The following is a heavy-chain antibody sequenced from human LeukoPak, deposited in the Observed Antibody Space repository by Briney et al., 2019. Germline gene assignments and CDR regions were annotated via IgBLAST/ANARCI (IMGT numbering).Heavy chain of an antibody. J-gene: IGHJ4*02. CDR3: AKAGYDYIWLVSHFDY. D-gene: IGHD5-12*01. CDR1: GFTFSSYA. V-gene: IGHV3-23*01. Sequence: GGSLRLSCAASGFTFSSYAMSWVRQAPGKGLEWVSAISGSGGSTYYADSVKGRFTISRDNSKNTLYLQMNSLRAEDTAVYYCAKAGYDYIWLVSHFDYWGQGTLVTVSS. CDR2: ISGSGGST.